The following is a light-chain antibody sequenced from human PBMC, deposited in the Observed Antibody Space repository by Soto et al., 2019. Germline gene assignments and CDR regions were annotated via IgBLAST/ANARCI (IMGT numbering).Light chain of an antibody. V-gene: IGKV3-20*01. CDR1: QSVNNNH. Sequence: EIVLTQSPGTLSLSPGERATLSCRASQSVNNNHLAWYQQKPGQAPRLLIFGASNRATGIPDRFSGSGSGTDFTLTINRLEPEDLAVYYCQQYDKLWTFGQGTKVEVK. J-gene: IGKJ1*01. CDR3: QQYDKLWT. CDR2: GAS.